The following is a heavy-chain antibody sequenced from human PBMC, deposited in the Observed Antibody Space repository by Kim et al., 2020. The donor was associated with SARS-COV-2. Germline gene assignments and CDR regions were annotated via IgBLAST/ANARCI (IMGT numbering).Heavy chain of an antibody. V-gene: IGHV5-51*01. CDR3: ARQVEGIAVAAVPRWFDP. D-gene: IGHD6-19*01. CDR1: GYSFTSYW. J-gene: IGHJ5*02. CDR2: IYPGDSDT. Sequence: GESLKISCKGSGYSFTSYWIGWVRQMPGKGLEWMGIIYPGDSDTRYSPSFQGQVTISADKSISTAYLQWSSLKASDTAMYYCARQVEGIAVAAVPRWFDPWGQGTLVTVSS.